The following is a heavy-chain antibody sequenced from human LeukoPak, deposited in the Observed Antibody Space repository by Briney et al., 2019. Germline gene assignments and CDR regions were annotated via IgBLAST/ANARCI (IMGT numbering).Heavy chain of an antibody. CDR2: ISSSSSYI. J-gene: IGHJ4*02. CDR3: ARAARAGRLGYYFDY. D-gene: IGHD1-26*01. CDR1: GFTFSSYS. V-gene: IGHV3-21*01. Sequence: GGSLRLSCAASGFTFSSYSMNWVRQAPGKGLEWVSSISSSSSYIYYADSVKGRFTISRDNAKNSLYLQMNSLRAEDTAVYYCARAARAGRLGYYFDYWGQGTLVTVSS.